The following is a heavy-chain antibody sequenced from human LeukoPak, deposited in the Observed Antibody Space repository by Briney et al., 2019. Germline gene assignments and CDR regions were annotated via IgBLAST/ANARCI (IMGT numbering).Heavy chain of an antibody. CDR1: GFTFSSYG. Sequence: GGSLRLSCAASGFTFSSYGMHWVRQAPGKGLEWVAVISYDGSNKYYADSVKGRFTISRDNSKNTLYLQMNSLRAEDTAVYYCAKDRSHLSTPDYWGQGTLVTVSS. J-gene: IGHJ4*02. CDR3: AKDRSHLSTPDY. CDR2: ISYDGSNK. D-gene: IGHD1-14*01. V-gene: IGHV3-30*18.